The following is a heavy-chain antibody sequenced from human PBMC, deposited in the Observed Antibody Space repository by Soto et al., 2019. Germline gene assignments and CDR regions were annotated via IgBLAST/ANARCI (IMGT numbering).Heavy chain of an antibody. J-gene: IGHJ4*02. CDR1: GFTVSSNY. CDR2: IYSGGST. CDR3: ARAEVTGIFDY. V-gene: IGHV3-53*01. Sequence: AGGSLRLSCAASGFTVSSNYMSWVRQAPGKGLEWVSVIYSGGSTYYADSVKGRFTISRDNSKNTLYLQMNSLRAEDTAVYYCARAEVTGIFDYWGQGTLVTVSS. D-gene: IGHD2-8*02.